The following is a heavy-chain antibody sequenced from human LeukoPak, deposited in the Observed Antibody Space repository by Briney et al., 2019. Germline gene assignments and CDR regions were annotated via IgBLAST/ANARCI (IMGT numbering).Heavy chain of an antibody. CDR3: ARERQTYYYDSSGTALMAESKYYFDY. Sequence: SVKVSCKASGYTFTSYGISWVRQAPGQGLEWMGGIIPIFGTANYAQKFQGRVTITADKSTSTAYMELSSLRSEDTAVYYCARERQTYYYDSSGTALMAESKYYFDYWGQGTLVTVSS. V-gene: IGHV1-69*06. CDR2: IIPIFGTA. D-gene: IGHD3-22*01. J-gene: IGHJ4*02. CDR1: GYTFTSYG.